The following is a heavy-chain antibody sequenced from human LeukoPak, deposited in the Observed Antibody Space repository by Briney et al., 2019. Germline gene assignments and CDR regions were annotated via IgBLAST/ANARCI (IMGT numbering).Heavy chain of an antibody. CDR1: GGSIISHDYY. CDR2: IYTSGST. J-gene: IGHJ4*02. V-gene: IGHV4-61*02. CDR3: ARDHRSSWAFDY. Sequence: SQTLSLTCTVSGGSIISHDYYWNWIRQPAGKGLEWIGRIYTSGSTNYNPSLKSRVTMSVDTSKNQFSLKLSSVTAADTAVYYCARDHRSSWAFDYWGQGTLVTVSS. D-gene: IGHD6-13*01.